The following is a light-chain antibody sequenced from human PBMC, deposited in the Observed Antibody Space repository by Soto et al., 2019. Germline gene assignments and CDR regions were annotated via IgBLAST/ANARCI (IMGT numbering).Light chain of an antibody. CDR2: DAS. Sequence: DIQMTQSPSTLSASVGDRVTITCRASQTIRSWLAWYQQKPGTAPKFLIYDASTLESGVPSRFSGSGSGTEFTLTISSLQPDDFATYYCQHYNSYSEAFGQGTKVDIK. CDR3: QHYNSYSEA. J-gene: IGKJ1*01. CDR1: QTIRSW. V-gene: IGKV1-5*01.